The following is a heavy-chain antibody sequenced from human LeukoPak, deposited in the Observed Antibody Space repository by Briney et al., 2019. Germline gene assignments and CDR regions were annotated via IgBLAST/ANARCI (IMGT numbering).Heavy chain of an antibody. V-gene: IGHV3-21*01. CDR1: GFTFSSDS. Sequence: PGGSLRLSCAASGFTFSSDSMNWVRQAPGKGLEWVSSISSSSSYIYYADSVKGRFTISRDDSKNTLYLQMNSLRAEDTAVYYCARDHNWNYNFDYWGQGTLVTVSS. J-gene: IGHJ4*02. CDR2: ISSSSSYI. CDR3: ARDHNWNYNFDY. D-gene: IGHD1-7*01.